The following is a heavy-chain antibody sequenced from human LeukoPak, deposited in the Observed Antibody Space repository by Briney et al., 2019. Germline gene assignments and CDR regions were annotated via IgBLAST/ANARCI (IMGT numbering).Heavy chain of an antibody. D-gene: IGHD2-21*02. J-gene: IGHJ4*02. V-gene: IGHV1-46*01. CDR2: INPSGGST. CDR3: ARDRAYCGGDCYSDFDY. CDR1: GYTFTSYY. Sequence: ASVKVSCKASGYTFTSYYMHWVRQAPGQGLEWMGIINPSGGSTSYAQKFQGRVTMTRDTSTSTVYMELSSLRSEDTAVYYCARDRAYCGGDCYSDFDYRGQGTLVTVSS.